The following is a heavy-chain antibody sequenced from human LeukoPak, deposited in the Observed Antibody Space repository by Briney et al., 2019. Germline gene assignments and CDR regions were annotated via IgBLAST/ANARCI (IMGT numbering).Heavy chain of an antibody. CDR2: IIDSGNSI. V-gene: IGHV3-23*01. Sequence: GGSLRLSCAASGFTFSSCAMSWVRQAPGKGLEWVSTIIDSGNSIYYADSAEGRFTISRDNSKNTLYLQMNSLRAGDTAAYYCAKDPIFSGSYGVFDYWGLGTLVTVSS. J-gene: IGHJ4*02. D-gene: IGHD1-26*01. CDR1: GFTFSSCA. CDR3: AKDPIFSGSYGVFDY.